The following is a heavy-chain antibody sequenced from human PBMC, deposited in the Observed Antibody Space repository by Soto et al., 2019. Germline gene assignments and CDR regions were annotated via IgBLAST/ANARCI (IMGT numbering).Heavy chain of an antibody. CDR1: GYPFTNYY. D-gene: IGHD6-19*01. CDR3: ARDLSSYSSGWYDL. J-gene: IGHJ2*01. Sequence: GASVKVSFKASGYPFTNYYMHWVRQAPGQGLEWMGIINPSGGRTNYAQKFQGRVTMTRDTSTSTVYLELSTLRSEDTAVYYCARDLSSYSSGWYDLWGRGTMVTVSS. V-gene: IGHV1-46*01. CDR2: INPSGGRT.